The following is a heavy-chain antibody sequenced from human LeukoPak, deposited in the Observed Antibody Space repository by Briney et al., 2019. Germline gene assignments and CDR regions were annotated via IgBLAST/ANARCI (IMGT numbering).Heavy chain of an antibody. CDR3: APERDSAGFDP. CDR2: ISGSGGST. CDR1: GFTFSSYG. V-gene: IGHV3-23*01. J-gene: IGHJ5*02. D-gene: IGHD1-14*01. Sequence: GGTLRLSCAASGFTFSSYGMSWVRQAPGKGLEWVSAISGSGGSTYYADSVKGRFTISRDNSKNTLYLQMNSLRAEDTALYYCAPERDSAGFDPWGQGTLVTVSS.